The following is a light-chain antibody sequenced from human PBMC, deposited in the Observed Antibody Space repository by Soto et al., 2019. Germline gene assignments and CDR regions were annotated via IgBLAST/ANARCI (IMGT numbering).Light chain of an antibody. CDR2: EVT. CDR1: SSDVGGYNY. J-gene: IGLJ1*01. Sequence: QSALTQPPSASGSPGQSVTISCTGTSSDVGGYNYVSWYQQHPGKAPKFMIYEVTKRPSGVPDRFSGSKSGNTASLTVSGPHAEDEDDYYCSSYAGSYGVFGTGTKLTVL. V-gene: IGLV2-8*01. CDR3: SSYAGSYGV.